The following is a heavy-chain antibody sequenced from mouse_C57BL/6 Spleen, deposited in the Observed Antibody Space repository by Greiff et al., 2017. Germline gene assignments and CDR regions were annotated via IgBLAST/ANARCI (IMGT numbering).Heavy chain of an antibody. Sequence: VKLMESGAELVRPGASVTLSCKSSGYTFTDYEMHWVKQTPVHGLEWIGAIDPETGGTAYNQKFKGKAILTADKSSSTAYMELRSLTSEDSAVYYCTRGEADGFAYWGQGTLVTVSA. CDR1: GYTFTDYE. V-gene: IGHV1-15*01. CDR2: IDPETGGT. J-gene: IGHJ3*01. CDR3: TRGEADGFAY.